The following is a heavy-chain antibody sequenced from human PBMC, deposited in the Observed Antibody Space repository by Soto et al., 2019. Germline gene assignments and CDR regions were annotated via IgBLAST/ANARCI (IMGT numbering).Heavy chain of an antibody. CDR3: ATGYCRSDNCHFTH. V-gene: IGHV3-48*02. CDR1: GFNFHTYT. D-gene: IGHD2-2*03. Sequence: DVQLVESGGGLVKPGGSLRLSCAASGFNFHTYTMTWVRQAPGKGLEWVSYISGTSETIFYADSVKGRFNISRDNAKNSLYLQLNILRDEETAVYYCATGYCRSDNCHFTHWGQVTLVTVSS. CDR2: ISGTSETI. J-gene: IGHJ4*02.